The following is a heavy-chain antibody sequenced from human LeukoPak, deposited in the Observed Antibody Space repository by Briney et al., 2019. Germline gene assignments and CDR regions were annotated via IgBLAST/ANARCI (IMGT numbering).Heavy chain of an antibody. D-gene: IGHD1-26*01. V-gene: IGHV1-69*04. Sequence: GASVKVSCKASGGTFSSYGISWVRQAPGQGLEWMGRIIPILGIANYAQKFQGRVTITADKSTGTAYMELSSLRSEDTAVYYCARHAELPGYFDYWGQGTLVTVSS. CDR3: ARHAELPGYFDY. CDR2: IIPILGIA. CDR1: GGTFSSYG. J-gene: IGHJ4*02.